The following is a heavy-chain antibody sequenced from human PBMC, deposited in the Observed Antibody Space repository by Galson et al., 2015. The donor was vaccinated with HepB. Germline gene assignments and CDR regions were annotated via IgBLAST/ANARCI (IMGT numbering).Heavy chain of an antibody. CDR1: GFTFTGHA. V-gene: IGHV3-23*01. CDR2: VNGRGDNT. D-gene: IGHD1-20*01. Sequence: SLRLSCAASGFTFTGHAMSWVRQAPGKGLEWVSSVNGRGDNTYYPDSVKGRFTISRDNSKNTLYLQMGSLRVEDTAVYYSAKDDDSRYNWNYFGDWGQGTLVTVSS. J-gene: IGHJ4*02. CDR3: AKDDDSRYNWNYFGD.